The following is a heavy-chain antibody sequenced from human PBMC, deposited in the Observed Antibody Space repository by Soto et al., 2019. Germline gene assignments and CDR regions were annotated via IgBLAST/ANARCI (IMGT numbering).Heavy chain of an antibody. CDR1: AFNLRSYS. V-gene: IGHV1-3*01. J-gene: IGHJ6*02. CDR2: INGDSEKP. Sequence: QAQLVQSGPEVQKPGASMKVSCKASAFNLRSYSIHWVRQAPGQRLEWMGQINGDSEKPRYSHRFEGRVTFKRDTDASTATLELHSLRPEDTAVYYCGRGAGTSKIYAMGMDVWGQGTAVSVSS. CDR3: GRGAGTSKIYAMGMDV. D-gene: IGHD2-2*01.